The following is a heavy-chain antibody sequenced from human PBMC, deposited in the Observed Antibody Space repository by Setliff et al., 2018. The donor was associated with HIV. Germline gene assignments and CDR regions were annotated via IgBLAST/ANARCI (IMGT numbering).Heavy chain of an antibody. J-gene: IGHJ4*02. Sequence: PSETLSLTCAVYGGSLSGYYWSWIRQAPGKGLEWIGEINHRGRTRYNPSLKSRVTISVETSKNQFSLRVNSVTAADTAVYYCGRIPYGSGSLGIQYFDYWGQGTLVTVSS. CDR3: GRIPYGSGSLGIQYFDY. V-gene: IGHV4-34*01. CDR1: GGSLSGYY. CDR2: INHRGRT. D-gene: IGHD3-10*01.